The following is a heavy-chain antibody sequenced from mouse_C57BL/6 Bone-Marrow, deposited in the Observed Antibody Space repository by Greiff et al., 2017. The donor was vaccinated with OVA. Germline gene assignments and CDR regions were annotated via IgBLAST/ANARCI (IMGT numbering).Heavy chain of an antibody. CDR1: GYTFTDYY. D-gene: IGHD2-12*01. Sequence: EVQLQQSGPELVKPGASVKISCKASGYTFTDYYMNWVKQSHGKSLEWIGDINPNNGGTSYNQKFKGKATLTVDKSSSTAYMELRSLTSEDSAVYYCCYSTTGFAYWGQGTLVTVSA. CDR2: INPNNGGT. V-gene: IGHV1-26*01. CDR3: CYSTTGFAY. J-gene: IGHJ3*01.